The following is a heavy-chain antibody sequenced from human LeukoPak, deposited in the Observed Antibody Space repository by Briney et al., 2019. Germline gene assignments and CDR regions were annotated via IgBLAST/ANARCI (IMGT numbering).Heavy chain of an antibody. V-gene: IGHV5-51*01. CDR1: EHTFTSYW. CDR2: IYPGDSDT. J-gene: IGHJ4*02. Sequence: GESLKISCKGSEHTFTSYWIGWVRPMPGKGLEWMGIIYPGDSDTRYSPSFQGQVTISADKSISTAYLQWSSLKASDTAVYYCARHKGEAGTTGGLYDSWGQGTLVTVSS. D-gene: IGHD1-7*01. CDR3: ARHKGEAGTTGGLYDS.